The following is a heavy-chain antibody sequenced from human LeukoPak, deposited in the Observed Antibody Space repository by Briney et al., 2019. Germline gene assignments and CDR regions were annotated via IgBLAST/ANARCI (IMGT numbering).Heavy chain of an antibody. J-gene: IGHJ4*02. CDR3: ARGVGCSSTSCSITFDY. D-gene: IGHD2-2*01. CDR2: IKPDGSEK. V-gene: IGHV3-7*01. CDR1: GFTFSSYW. Sequence: GGSLRLSCATSGFTFSSYWMSWVRQAPGKGLEWVANIKPDGSEKNYVDSVKGRFTISRDNGKNSLYLQMNSLRAEDTAVYYCARGVGCSSTSCSITFDYWGQGTLVTVSS.